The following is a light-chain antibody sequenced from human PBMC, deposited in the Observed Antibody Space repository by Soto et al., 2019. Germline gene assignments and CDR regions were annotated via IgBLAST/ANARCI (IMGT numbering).Light chain of an antibody. CDR3: QHYNNWLGT. J-gene: IGKJ4*01. CDR2: DSS. CDR1: QGIGDT. Sequence: EIVLTQSPAALSVSPGERVTLSCRASQGIGDTLAWYQQKPGQTPRLLIYDSSTRAIGIPIRFSGSRSGTEFILTINGLQFEDLAVYYCQHYNNWLGTFGGGTKVDIK. V-gene: IGKV3-15*01.